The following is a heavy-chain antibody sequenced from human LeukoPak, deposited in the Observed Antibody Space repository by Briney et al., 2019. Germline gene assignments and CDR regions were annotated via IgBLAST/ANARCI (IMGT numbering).Heavy chain of an antibody. J-gene: IGHJ4*02. CDR3: ARVDCSSTSCYSGFSYFDY. CDR1: GFTFSSYE. V-gene: IGHV3-48*03. CDR2: ISGSGRTI. Sequence: GGSLRLSCAASGFTFSSYEMNWVRQAPGKGLEWVSCISGSGRTIYYADSVKGRFTMSRDNAKNSLYLQMNSLRAEDTAVYYCARVDCSSTSCYSGFSYFDYWGQGTLVTVSS. D-gene: IGHD2-2*01.